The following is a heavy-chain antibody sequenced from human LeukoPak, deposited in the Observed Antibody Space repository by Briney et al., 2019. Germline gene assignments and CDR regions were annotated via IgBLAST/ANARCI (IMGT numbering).Heavy chain of an antibody. D-gene: IGHD3-9*01. Sequence: SETLSLTCTVSGGSISSYYWNWIRQPPGKGLEWIGYIYYTGSTNYNPSLKSRVTISVDTSKNQFSLKLNSVTATDTAVYYCARPGTSRYYFYGMDVWGQGTTVTVPS. V-gene: IGHV4-59*08. CDR2: IYYTGST. CDR3: ARPGTSRYYFYGMDV. J-gene: IGHJ6*02. CDR1: GGSISSYY.